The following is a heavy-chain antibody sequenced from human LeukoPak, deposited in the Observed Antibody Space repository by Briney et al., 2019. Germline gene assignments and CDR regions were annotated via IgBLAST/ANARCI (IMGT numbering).Heavy chain of an antibody. CDR1: GFTFSSYA. CDR3: ARDTPHYYDSSGNII. Sequence: GGSLRLSWPPSGFTFSSYATDGVRQAPGKGLEWVSSISVGGRTYYADSVKGRFTISRDNSKNTLYLQMNSLRAEDTAVYYWARDTPHYYDSSGNIIWGQGTLVTVSS. V-gene: IGHV3-23*01. J-gene: IGHJ4*02. CDR2: ISVGGRT. D-gene: IGHD3-22*01.